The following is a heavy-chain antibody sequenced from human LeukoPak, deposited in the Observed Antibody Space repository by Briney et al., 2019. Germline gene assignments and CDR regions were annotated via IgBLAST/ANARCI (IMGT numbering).Heavy chain of an antibody. J-gene: IGHJ5*02. D-gene: IGHD2-2*01. CDR1: GDSVSSNSVT. Sequence: PSQTLSLTCAISGDSVSSNSVTWNWIRQSPSRGLEWLGRTYYRSTWYNDYAVSVRGRITVNLDTSKNQFSLHLNSVTPEDTAVYYCARRLTQYDCFDPWGQGILVTVSS. CDR2: TYYRSTWYN. V-gene: IGHV6-1*01. CDR3: ARRLTQYDCFDP.